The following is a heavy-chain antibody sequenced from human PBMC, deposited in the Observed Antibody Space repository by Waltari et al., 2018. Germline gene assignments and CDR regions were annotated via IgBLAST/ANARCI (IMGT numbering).Heavy chain of an antibody. V-gene: IGHV4-38-2*02. CDR3: ARELSSGWYDGGIGAFDI. J-gene: IGHJ3*02. CDR1: GYSISSGYY. Sequence: QVQLQESGPGLVKPSETLSLTCTVSGYSISSGYYWGWIRQPPGKGLEWIGSIYHSGSTYYNPSLKSRVTISVDTSKNQFSLKLSSVTAADTAVYYCARELSSGWYDGGIGAFDIWGQGTMVTVSS. D-gene: IGHD6-19*01. CDR2: IYHSGST.